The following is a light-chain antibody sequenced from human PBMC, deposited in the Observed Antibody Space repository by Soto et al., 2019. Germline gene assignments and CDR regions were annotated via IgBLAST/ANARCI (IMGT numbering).Light chain of an antibody. V-gene: IGKV4-1*01. CDR3: QQYYSTLWT. J-gene: IGKJ1*01. CDR1: QSVLYSSNNKNY. CDR2: WAS. Sequence: DHMLTPSPDSLPVSLGARATINCKSSQSVLYSSNNKNYLAWYQQKPGQPPKLLIYWASTRESGVPDRFSGSGSGTDFTLTIISLQAEDVAVYYCQQYYSTLWTFGQGTKVDIK.